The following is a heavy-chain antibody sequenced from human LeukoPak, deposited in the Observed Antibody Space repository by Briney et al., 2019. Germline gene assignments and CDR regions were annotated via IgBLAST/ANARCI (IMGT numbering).Heavy chain of an antibody. J-gene: IGHJ4*02. CDR1: GYTSTDYY. D-gene: IGHD4-11*01. V-gene: IGHV1-2*02. CDR2: INPNSGET. CDR3: ARDRDYSNTERGFDY. Sequence: ASVKVSCKTSGYTSTDYYIHWVRQALGQGLEWMGWINPNSGETNSAQKFQGRVTMTGDTSISTAYMELRRVTSDDTAVYYCARDRDYSNTERGFDYWGQGTLVTVSS.